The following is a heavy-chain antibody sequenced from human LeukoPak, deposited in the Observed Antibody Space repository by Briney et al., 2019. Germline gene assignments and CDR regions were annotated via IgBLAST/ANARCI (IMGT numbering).Heavy chain of an antibody. CDR1: GFTFSSYS. Sequence: GGSLRLSCAASGFTFSSYSMNWVRQAPGKGLEWVSSISSSSSYIYYADSVKGRFTISRDNAKISPYLQMNSLRAEDTAVYYCASSTTRYCSSTSCYIHFDYWGQGTLVTVSS. V-gene: IGHV3-21*01. CDR3: ASSTTRYCSSTSCYIHFDY. J-gene: IGHJ4*02. CDR2: ISSSSSYI. D-gene: IGHD2-2*02.